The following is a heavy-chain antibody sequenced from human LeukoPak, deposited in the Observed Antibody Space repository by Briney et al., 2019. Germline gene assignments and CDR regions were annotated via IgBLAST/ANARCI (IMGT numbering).Heavy chain of an antibody. J-gene: IGHJ4*02. CDR3: ATAGTPQFDY. V-gene: IGHV3-30-3*01. CDR1: GFTFRSYA. Sequence: GRSLRLSCAASGFTFRSYAMHWVRHAPGKGLECGTLISYDGSNKWYADSVKGRFTISRDNSKNTLYLQMNSLRAEDTAVYHCATAGTPQFDYWGQGTLVTVSS. CDR2: ISYDGSNK. D-gene: IGHD1-1*01.